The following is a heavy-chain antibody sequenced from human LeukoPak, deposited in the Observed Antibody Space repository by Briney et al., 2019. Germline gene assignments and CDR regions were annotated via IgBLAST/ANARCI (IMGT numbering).Heavy chain of an antibody. V-gene: IGHV1-3*01. CDR2: INAANGNT. D-gene: IGHD2-2*02. J-gene: IGHJ4*02. CDR3: ARILCSSITCYTGFDY. CDR1: GYTFTSYA. Sequence: GASVTVSCTASGYTFTSYAMHWVRQAPGQRLDWMGWINAANGNTKYSQKFQGRVTITRDTSASTVYMELSSLRSEDTAVYYCARILCSSITCYTGFDYWGQGTLVTVSS.